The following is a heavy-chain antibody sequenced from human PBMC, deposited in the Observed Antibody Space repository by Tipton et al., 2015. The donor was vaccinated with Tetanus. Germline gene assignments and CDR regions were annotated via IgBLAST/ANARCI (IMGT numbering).Heavy chain of an antibody. CDR3: ARRGFPSGVYFFDH. CDR1: GYTFTTYW. D-gene: IGHD3-3*01. Sequence: VQLVQSGAEVKKPGESLRISCKASGYTFTTYWINWVRLMPGKGLEWMGTIDPSDSYTKYRPPFQGHVTLSIDKSTDTAYLQWGSLKASDTAIYYCARRGFPSGVYFFDHWGQGTQVTVSS. J-gene: IGHJ4*01. V-gene: IGHV5-10-1*01. CDR2: IDPSDSYT.